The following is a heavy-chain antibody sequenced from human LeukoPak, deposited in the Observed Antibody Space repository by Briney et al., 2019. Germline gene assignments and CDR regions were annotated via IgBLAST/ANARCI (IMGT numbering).Heavy chain of an antibody. CDR2: INPSGGST. CDR3: ARVSITIFGVVTQIDY. Sequence: ASVKVSCKASGYTFTSYYMHWVRQAPGQGLEWMGIINPSGGSTSYAQKFQGRVTMTTDTSTSTAYMELRSLRSDDTAVYYCARVSITIFGVVTQIDYWGQGTLVTVSS. CDR1: GYTFTSYY. V-gene: IGHV1-46*01. D-gene: IGHD3-3*01. J-gene: IGHJ4*02.